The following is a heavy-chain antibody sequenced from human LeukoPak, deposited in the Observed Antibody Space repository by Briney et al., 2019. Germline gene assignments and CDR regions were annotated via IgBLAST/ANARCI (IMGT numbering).Heavy chain of an antibody. CDR1: GGTFSSYA. J-gene: IGHJ6*02. V-gene: IGHV1-69*01. CDR3: ARQYCSGGSCYPQGDYYYYGMDV. D-gene: IGHD2-15*01. Sequence: SVKVSCKASGGTFSSYAISWVRQAPGQGLEWMGGIIPIFGTANYAQKFQGRVTITADESTSTAYMKLSSLRSEDTAVYYCARQYCSGGSCYPQGDYYYYGMDVWGQGTTVTVSS. CDR2: IIPIFGTA.